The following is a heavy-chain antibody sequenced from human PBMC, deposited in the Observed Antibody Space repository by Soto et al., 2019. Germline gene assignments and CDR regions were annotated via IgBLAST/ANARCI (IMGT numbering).Heavy chain of an antibody. J-gene: IGHJ4*02. CDR3: ARGRGEFLYNPLDY. D-gene: IGHD3-10*01. Sequence: SGGSLRLSCAASGFTFSSYSMNWVRQAPGKGLEWVSSISSSSSYIYYADSVKGRFTISRDNAKNSLYLQMNSLRAEDTAVYYCARGRGEFLYNPLDYWGQGTLVTVSS. CDR1: GFTFSSYS. V-gene: IGHV3-21*01. CDR2: ISSSSSYI.